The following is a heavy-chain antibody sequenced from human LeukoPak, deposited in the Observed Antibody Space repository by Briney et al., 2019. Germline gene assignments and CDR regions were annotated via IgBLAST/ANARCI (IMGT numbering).Heavy chain of an antibody. D-gene: IGHD1-26*01. CDR2: IKQDGSEK. V-gene: IGHV3-7*01. CDR1: GFTFSSYW. Sequence: GGSLRLSCAASGFTFSSYWMSWVRQAPGKGLEWVANIKQDGSEKYHVDSVKGRFTISRDNAKNSLYLQMNSLRAEDTAVYYCARRRPWELPGFDYWGQGTLVAVSS. J-gene: IGHJ4*02. CDR3: ARRRPWELPGFDY.